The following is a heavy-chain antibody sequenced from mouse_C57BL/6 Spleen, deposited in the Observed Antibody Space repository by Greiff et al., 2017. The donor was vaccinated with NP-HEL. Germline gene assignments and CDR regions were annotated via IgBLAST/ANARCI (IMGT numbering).Heavy chain of an antibody. CDR2: INPNNGGT. CDR3: AREDYDGNTWFAY. J-gene: IGHJ3*01. Sequence: EVQLQESGPELVKPGASVKIPCKASGYTFTDYNMDWVKQSHGKSLEWIGDINPNNGGTICNQKFKGKATLTVDKSSSTAYMELRSLTSEDTAVYYCAREDYDGNTWFAYWGQGTLVTVSA. CDR1: GYTFTDYN. D-gene: IGHD2-1*01. V-gene: IGHV1-18*01.